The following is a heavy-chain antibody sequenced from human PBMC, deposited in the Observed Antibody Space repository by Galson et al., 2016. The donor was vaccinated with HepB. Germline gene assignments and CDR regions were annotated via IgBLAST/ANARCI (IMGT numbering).Heavy chain of an antibody. V-gene: IGHV4-59*01. J-gene: IGHJ5*02. CDR1: GGSMSTYY. CDR2: IYYSGST. Sequence: ETLSLTCTVSGGSMSTYYWSWIRQPPGEGLEWIGYIYYSGSTNYSPSLKSRVTISVDTSKNQFSLKLSSVTAADTAVYYCARDLTMVTTGWFDPWGQGTLVTVSS. D-gene: IGHD5-18*01. CDR3: ARDLTMVTTGWFDP.